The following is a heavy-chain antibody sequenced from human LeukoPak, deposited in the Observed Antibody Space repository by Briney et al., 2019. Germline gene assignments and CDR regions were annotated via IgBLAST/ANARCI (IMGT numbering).Heavy chain of an antibody. J-gene: IGHJ4*02. V-gene: IGHV3-48*01. CDR3: ARVSYGFGYDSSGPDQDRYYFDY. Sequence: SGGSLRLSCAASGFTFSSFGMNWVRQAPGKWLEWVPYISSSSSTIYYADSVKGRFTISRDNSKNTLYLQMNSLRAEDTAVYYCARVSYGFGYDSSGPDQDRYYFDYWGQGTLVTVSS. CDR1: GFTFSSFG. D-gene: IGHD3-22*01. CDR2: ISSSSSTI.